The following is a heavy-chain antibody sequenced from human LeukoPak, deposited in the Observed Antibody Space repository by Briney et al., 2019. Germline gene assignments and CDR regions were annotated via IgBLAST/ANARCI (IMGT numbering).Heavy chain of an antibody. D-gene: IGHD6-19*01. Sequence: PGGSLRLSCAASGFTFSSYSMTWVRQAPGKGLEWVGFIRRKAYGGTTEYAASVKGRFTISRDDSKSIAYLQMNSLKTEDTAVYYCTSRIAVAGPGAFDIWGQGTMVTVSS. J-gene: IGHJ3*02. CDR3: TSRIAVAGPGAFDI. CDR2: IRRKAYGGTT. V-gene: IGHV3-49*04. CDR1: GFTFSSYS.